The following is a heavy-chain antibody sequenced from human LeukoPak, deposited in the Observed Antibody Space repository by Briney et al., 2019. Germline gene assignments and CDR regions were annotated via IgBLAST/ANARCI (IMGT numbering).Heavy chain of an antibody. D-gene: IGHD3-16*01. CDR1: VYSISSGYF. Sequence: SETLTLTCAVSVYSISSGYFWGWIRRAPRKGLEWIGSIFQSGNTYYNPSLKSLVTLSVDTSTNEFSLRLTSVTAEDTAIYYSASPRGTFIAYWRQGTLVTVSS. CDR2: IFQSGNT. CDR3: ASPRGTFIAY. J-gene: IGHJ4*02. V-gene: IGHV4-38-2*01.